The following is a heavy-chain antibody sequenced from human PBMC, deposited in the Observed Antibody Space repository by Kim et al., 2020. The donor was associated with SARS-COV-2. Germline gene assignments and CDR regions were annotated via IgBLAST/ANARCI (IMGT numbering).Heavy chain of an antibody. CDR1: GGSISSSSYY. V-gene: IGHV4-39*01. Sequence: SETLSLTCTVSGGSISSSSYYWGWIRQPPGKGLEWIGSIYYSGSTYYNPSLKSRVTISVDTSKNQFSLKLSSVTAADTAVYYCARRLEYSSSSEFDYWG. J-gene: IGHJ4*01. CDR2: IYYSGST. D-gene: IGHD6-6*01. CDR3: ARRLEYSSSSEFDY.